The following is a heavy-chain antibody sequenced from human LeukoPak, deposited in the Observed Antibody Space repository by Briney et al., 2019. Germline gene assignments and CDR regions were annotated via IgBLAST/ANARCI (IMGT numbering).Heavy chain of an antibody. V-gene: IGHV3-48*01. CDR2: ISSSSSTI. J-gene: IGHJ4*02. CDR1: GFTFSSYS. CDR3: ARGSSVALSYYDSSGYSPLCY. Sequence: PGGSLRLSCAASGFTFSSYSMNWVRQAPGKGLEWVSYISSSSSTIYYADSVKGRFTISRDNAKNSLYLQMNSLRAEDTAVYYCARGSSVALSYYDSSGYSPLCYWGQGTLVTVSS. D-gene: IGHD3-22*01.